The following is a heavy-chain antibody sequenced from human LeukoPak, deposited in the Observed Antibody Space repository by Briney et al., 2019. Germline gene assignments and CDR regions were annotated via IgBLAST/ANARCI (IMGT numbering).Heavy chain of an antibody. Sequence: GGSLRLSCAASGFTFSSYAMSWVRQAPGKGLEWVSAISGSGDSTYYADSVKGRFTISRDNSKNTLYLQMNSLRAEDTAVYYCAKAYYYDSSGSDYWGQGTLVTVSS. J-gene: IGHJ4*02. CDR3: AKAYYYDSSGSDY. D-gene: IGHD3-22*01. CDR2: ISGSGDST. V-gene: IGHV3-23*01. CDR1: GFTFSSYA.